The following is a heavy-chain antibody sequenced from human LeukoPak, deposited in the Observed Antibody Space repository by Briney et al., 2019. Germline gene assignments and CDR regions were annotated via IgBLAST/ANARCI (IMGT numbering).Heavy chain of an antibody. Sequence: SETLSLTCAVSGYSISSGYYWGWIRQPPGKGLEWIGSIYHSGSTYYNPSLKSRVTISVDTSKNQFSLKLSSVTAADTAVYYCASDYDFWSGYYGYFRHWGQGTLVTVSS. CDR2: IYHSGST. CDR3: ASDYDFWSGYYGYFRH. CDR1: GYSISSGYY. V-gene: IGHV4-38-2*01. D-gene: IGHD3-3*01. J-gene: IGHJ1*01.